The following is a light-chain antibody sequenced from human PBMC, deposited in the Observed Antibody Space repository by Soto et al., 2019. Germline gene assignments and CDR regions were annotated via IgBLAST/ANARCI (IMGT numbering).Light chain of an antibody. Sequence: LTQPPSMSVAPGQTARITCGGNNIGSKTVHWYQQKAGQAPVLVVYDDSDRPSGIPERFSGSNSGNTATLTISRVEAGDEADYYCQVWDVSTVHYVFGTGTKVTVL. CDR1: NIGSKT. CDR3: QVWDVSTVHYV. V-gene: IGLV3-21*02. CDR2: DDS. J-gene: IGLJ1*01.